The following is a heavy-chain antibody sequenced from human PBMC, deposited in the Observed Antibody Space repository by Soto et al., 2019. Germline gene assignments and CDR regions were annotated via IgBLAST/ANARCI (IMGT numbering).Heavy chain of an antibody. CDR3: ATQQHCSSTSCYLYGMDV. CDR1: GYSFTSYW. V-gene: IGHV5-10-1*01. D-gene: IGHD2-2*01. Sequence: PGESLKISCKGSGYSFTSYWISWVRQMPGKGLEWMGRIDPSDSYTNYSPSFQGHVTISADKSISTAYLQWSSLKASDTAMYYCATQQHCSSTSCYLYGMDVWGQGTTVTVSS. CDR2: IDPSDSYT. J-gene: IGHJ6*02.